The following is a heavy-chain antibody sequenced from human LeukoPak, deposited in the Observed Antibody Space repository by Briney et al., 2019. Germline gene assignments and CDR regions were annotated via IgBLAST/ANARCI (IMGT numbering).Heavy chain of an antibody. CDR2: ITNSGGST. V-gene: IGHV3-64D*09. J-gene: IGHJ4*02. CDR1: GFTFSDYG. Sequence: GGSLRLSCSASGFTFSDYGMHWVRQAPGKGLEYVSAITNSGGSTNYADSVKGRFTISRDNSKNTLYLQMSSLRAEDTAVYYCVKGVRSPDYWGQRTLVTVSS. CDR3: VKGVRSPDY. D-gene: IGHD3-16*01.